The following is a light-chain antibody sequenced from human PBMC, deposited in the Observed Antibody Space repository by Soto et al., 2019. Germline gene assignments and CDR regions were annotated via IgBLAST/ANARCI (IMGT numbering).Light chain of an antibody. V-gene: IGLV1-44*01. CDR2: SNN. CDR1: SSNIGSNT. J-gene: IGLJ1*01. CDR3: AAWDDSLNVDYA. Sequence: QSVLTQPPSASGTPGQRVTISCSGSSSNIGSNTVNWYQQLPGTAPKLLIYSNNQRPSGVPDRFSGSKSGTSASLAISGLQSEDEADYYCAAWDDSLNVDYAFGTGTKLTVL.